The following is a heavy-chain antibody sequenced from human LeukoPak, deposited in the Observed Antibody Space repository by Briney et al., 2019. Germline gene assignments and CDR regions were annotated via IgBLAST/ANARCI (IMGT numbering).Heavy chain of an antibody. CDR1: GYTFTSYA. V-gene: IGHV1-3*01. CDR2: INAGNGNT. CDR3: ARAAQGYYYYYYGMDV. J-gene: IGHJ6*04. Sequence: GASVKVSCKASGYTFTSYAMHWVRQAPGQRLEWMGWINAGNGNTKYSQKFQGRVTIIRDTSASTAYMELSSLRSEDTAVYYCARAAQGYYYYYYGMDVWGKGTTVTVSS.